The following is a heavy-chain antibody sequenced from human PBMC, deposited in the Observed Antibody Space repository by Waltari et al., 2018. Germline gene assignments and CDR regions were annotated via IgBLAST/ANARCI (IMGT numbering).Heavy chain of an antibody. CDR1: GFTFSSYA. D-gene: IGHD2-15*01. J-gene: IGHJ4*02. CDR3: AKDLGECSGGSCYFDY. CDR2: ISGSGGST. Sequence: EVQLLESGGGLVQPGGSLRLSCAASGFTFSSYAMSWVRQAPGKGLEWVSAISGSGGSTYYADSVKGRFTISRDNSKNTLYLQMNSLRAEDTAVYYCAKDLGECSGGSCYFDYWGQGTLVTVSS. V-gene: IGHV3-23*01.